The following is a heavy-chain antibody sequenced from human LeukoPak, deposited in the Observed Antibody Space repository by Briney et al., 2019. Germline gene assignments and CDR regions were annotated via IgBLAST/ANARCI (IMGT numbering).Heavy chain of an antibody. CDR3: ARDHTYSGSYSGAFDI. Sequence: GKSLRLSCAASGFTFSTYAMHWVRQAPGKGLEWVAVILYDGNNEYYADSVKGRFTISRDNSKNTLYLQMNSLRAEDTAVYYCARDHTYSGSYSGAFDIWGQGTMVTVSS. CDR2: ILYDGNNE. D-gene: IGHD1-26*01. J-gene: IGHJ3*02. V-gene: IGHV3-30-3*01. CDR1: GFTFSTYA.